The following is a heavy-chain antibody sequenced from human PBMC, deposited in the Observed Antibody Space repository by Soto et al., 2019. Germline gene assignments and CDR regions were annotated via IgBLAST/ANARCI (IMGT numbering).Heavy chain of an antibody. CDR1: GYTFTSYY. Sequence: ASVKVSCKASGYTFTSYYMHWVRQAPGQGLEWMGIINPSGGSTSYAQKFQGRVTMTRDTSISTAYMELSRLRSDDTAVYYCARDQDWNYGWFDPWGQGTLVTVSS. V-gene: IGHV1-46*01. J-gene: IGHJ5*02. CDR3: ARDQDWNYGWFDP. D-gene: IGHD1-7*01. CDR2: INPSGGST.